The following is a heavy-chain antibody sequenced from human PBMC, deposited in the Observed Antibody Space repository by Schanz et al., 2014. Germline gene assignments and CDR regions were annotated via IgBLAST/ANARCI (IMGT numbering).Heavy chain of an antibody. D-gene: IGHD6-19*01. CDR1: GFTVSANY. J-gene: IGHJ4*02. CDR3: ASPPISVAGRLADY. V-gene: IGHV3-66*01. Sequence: VYLVESGGSLVQPGGSLRLSCAVSGFTVSANYMIWVRQPPGKGLEWVSLIDYAGSTNYADSVKGRMTVSRDTSKNALFLQMNNLRAEDTAVYYCASPPISVAGRLADYWGQGILVAVSS. CDR2: IDYAGST.